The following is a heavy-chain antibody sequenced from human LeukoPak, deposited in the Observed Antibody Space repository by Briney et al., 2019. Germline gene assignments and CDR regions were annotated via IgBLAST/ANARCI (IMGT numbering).Heavy chain of an antibody. CDR2: ISTDGSST. D-gene: IGHD3-3*01. Sequence: GALRLSCAASGFTFSDYWMHWVRQAPGKGLVWVSHISTDGSSTTYADSVRGRFIISRDNARNTLYLQMNSLRVGDTAVYYCATSPIFSNDWGQGTLVTVSS. CDR3: ATSPIFSND. CDR1: GFTFSDYW. J-gene: IGHJ4*02. V-gene: IGHV3-74*01.